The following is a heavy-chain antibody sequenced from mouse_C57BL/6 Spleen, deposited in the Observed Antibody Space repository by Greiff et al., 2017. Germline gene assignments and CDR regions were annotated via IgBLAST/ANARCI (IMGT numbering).Heavy chain of an antibody. CDR3: ARGPLGYAMDY. Sequence: EVQLQESGAELVKPGASVKLSCTASGFNIKDYYMHWVRQRTEQGLEWIGRIDPEDGETKYAPNFQGKATITADTYSNTAYLTLSSLTSEDTAVYYRARGPLGYAMDYWGQGTSVTVSS. D-gene: IGHD4-1*01. CDR2: IDPEDGET. CDR1: GFNIKDYY. V-gene: IGHV14-2*01. J-gene: IGHJ4*01.